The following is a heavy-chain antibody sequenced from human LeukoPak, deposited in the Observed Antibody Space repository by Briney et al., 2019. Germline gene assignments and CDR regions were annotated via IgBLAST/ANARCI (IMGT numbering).Heavy chain of an antibody. CDR3: ARRRALGYCSSTSCYHFDY. D-gene: IGHD2-2*01. J-gene: IGHJ4*02. Sequence: SETLSLTCAVYGGSFSGYYWSWIRQPPGKGLEWIGEINHSGSTNYNPSLKSRVTISVDTSKNQFSLKLSSVTAADTAVYYCARRRALGYCSSTSCYHFDYWGQGTLVTVSS. CDR2: INHSGST. CDR1: GGSFSGYY. V-gene: IGHV4-34*01.